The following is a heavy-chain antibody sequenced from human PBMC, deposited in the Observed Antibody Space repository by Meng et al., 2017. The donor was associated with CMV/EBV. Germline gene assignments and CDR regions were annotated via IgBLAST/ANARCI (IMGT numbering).Heavy chain of an antibody. V-gene: IGHV3-30*04. D-gene: IGHD1-26*01. CDR3: ARENTYSGNPSFDY. CDR1: GFTFSSYA. CDR2: VSYDRTVSSDGNET. J-gene: IGHJ4*02. Sequence: GESLKISCAASGFTFSSYAMSWVRQAPGKGLEWVAVVSYDRTVSSDGNETYYADSVKGRFTVSRDNSKNTLYLQMNSLRTEDTAVYYCARENTYSGNPSFDYWGQGTLVTVSS.